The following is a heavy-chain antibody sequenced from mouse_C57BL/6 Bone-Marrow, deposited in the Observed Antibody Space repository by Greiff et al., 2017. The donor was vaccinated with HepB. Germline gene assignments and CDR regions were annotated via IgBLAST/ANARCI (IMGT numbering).Heavy chain of an antibody. CDR3: ARAGDGYLYYYAMDY. CDR2: ISYSGST. D-gene: IGHD2-3*01. Sequence: DVMLVESGPGMVKPSQSLSLTCTVTGYSITSGYDWHWIRHFPGNKLEWMGYISYSGSTNYNPSLKSRISITHDTSKNHFFLKLNSVATEDTATYYCARAGDGYLYYYAMDYWGQGTSVTVSS. J-gene: IGHJ4*01. CDR1: GYSITSGYD. V-gene: IGHV3-1*01.